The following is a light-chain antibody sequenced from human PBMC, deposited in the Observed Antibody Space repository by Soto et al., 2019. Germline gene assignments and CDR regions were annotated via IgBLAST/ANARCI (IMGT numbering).Light chain of an antibody. J-gene: IGKJ5*01. CDR2: GAS. CDR3: QRRSNWPPIT. V-gene: IGKV3D-20*02. CDR1: QSVSTNY. Sequence: EIVLTQSPGTLSLSPGERATLSCRASQSVSTNYLAWYQQKPGQAPRLLIYGASIRATGIPDRFSGSGSGTDFTLTISSLEPEDFAVYYCQRRSNWPPITFGQGTRLEIK.